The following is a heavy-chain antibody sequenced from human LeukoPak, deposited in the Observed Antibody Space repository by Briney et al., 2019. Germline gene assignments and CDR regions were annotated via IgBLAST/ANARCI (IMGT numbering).Heavy chain of an antibody. J-gene: IGHJ1*01. CDR1: GDSVSINTEA. CDR3: ARGGHFQY. V-gene: IGHV6-1*01. CDR2: TYYRSKWYH. Sequence: SPTLSLTCAISGDSVSINTEAWNWVRQSPSRGLEWLGRTYYRSKWYHDDAPSGKSRITINPDTSKNQFSLQLNSMPPEDTAVYYCARGGHFQYWGQGTLVTVSS.